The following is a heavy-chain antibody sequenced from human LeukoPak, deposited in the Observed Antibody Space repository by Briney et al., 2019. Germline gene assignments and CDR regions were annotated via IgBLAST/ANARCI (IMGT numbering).Heavy chain of an antibody. Sequence: SGGSLRLSCAASGFTFGNHTMNWVRQAPGKGLEWISYISISSDTIYYADSVEGRFTISRDNAKNSLYLQMNSLRAEDTAVYYCARGPPLFDPWGQGTLVTVSS. V-gene: IGHV3-48*01. CDR2: ISISSDTI. J-gene: IGHJ5*02. CDR3: ARGPPLFDP. CDR1: GFTFGNHT.